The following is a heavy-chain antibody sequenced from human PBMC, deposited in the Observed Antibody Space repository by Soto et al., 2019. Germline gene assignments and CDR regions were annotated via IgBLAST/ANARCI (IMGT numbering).Heavy chain of an antibody. CDR2: ISPSGGST. J-gene: IGHJ3*02. D-gene: IGHD2-15*01. CDR1: GYTFTSYY. V-gene: IGHV1-46*01. Sequence: ASVKVSCKASGYTFTSYYMHWVRQAPGQGLEWMGIISPSGGSTSYAQKFQGRVTMTRDTSTSTVYMELSSLRSEDTAVYYCARESCSGGSCYPTDDAFDIWGQGTMVTVSS. CDR3: ARESCSGGSCYPTDDAFDI.